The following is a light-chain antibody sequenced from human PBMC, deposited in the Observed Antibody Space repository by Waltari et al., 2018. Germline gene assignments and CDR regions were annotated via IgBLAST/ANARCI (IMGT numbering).Light chain of an antibody. CDR1: QGISSY. CDR3: QQLNSYPRFT. Sequence: DIELTQSPSFLSASVGDRVTITCRASQGISSYLAWYQQKPGKAPNLLIYAASTLQSGVPSRFSGSGSVTEFTLTISRLQPEDFATYYCQQLNSYPRFTFGPGTKVDIK. V-gene: IGKV1-9*01. J-gene: IGKJ3*01. CDR2: AAS.